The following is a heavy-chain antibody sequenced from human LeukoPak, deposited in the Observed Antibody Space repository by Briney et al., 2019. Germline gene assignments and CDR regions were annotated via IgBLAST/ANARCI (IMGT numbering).Heavy chain of an antibody. CDR2: MSGSGGNT. CDR3: AKSESITMIGVIITPFDY. Sequence: GGSLRLSCAASGFTFSSYAMSWVRQPPGKGLEWVSAMSGSGGNTYYADSVKGRFTISRDNSKNTLDLQMNSLRADDTAVYYCAKSESITMIGVIITPFDYWGQGTLVTVSS. V-gene: IGHV3-23*01. D-gene: IGHD3-22*01. CDR1: GFTFSSYA. J-gene: IGHJ4*02.